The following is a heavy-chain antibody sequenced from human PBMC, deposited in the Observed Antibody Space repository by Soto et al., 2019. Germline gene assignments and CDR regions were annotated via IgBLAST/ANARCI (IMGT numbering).Heavy chain of an antibody. CDR2: IYHDGST. CDR3: VRLEGLATISYYFDF. J-gene: IGHJ4*02. Sequence: PSETLSLTCTVSGGSVSSGCCYWGWIRQPPGKGLEWIGSIYHDGSTYYNPSLNSRVTISADMSKNQFSLKLRSVTAADSAVYLFVRLEGLATISYYFDFWGPGAVVTVSS. CDR1: GGSVSSGCCY. D-gene: IGHD3-9*01. V-gene: IGHV4-39*01.